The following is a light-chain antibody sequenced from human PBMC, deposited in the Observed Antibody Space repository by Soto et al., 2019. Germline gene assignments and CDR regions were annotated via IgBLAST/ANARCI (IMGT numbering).Light chain of an antibody. V-gene: IGKV3-11*01. J-gene: IGKJ2*01. CDR1: QSVSSY. Sequence: EIVLTQSPATLSVSPGERATLACRASQSVSSYLAWYQQKPGQAPRLLIYDASTRPTGIPARFSGSGSGTDFTLTLSSIGPEDFAVSYCQHRSNWPGMHTFGQGTKLEIK. CDR3: QHRSNWPGMHT. CDR2: DAS.